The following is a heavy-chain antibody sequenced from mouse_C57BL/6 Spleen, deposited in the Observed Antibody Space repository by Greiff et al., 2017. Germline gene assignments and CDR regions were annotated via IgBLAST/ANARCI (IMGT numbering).Heavy chain of an antibody. D-gene: IGHD1-1*01. CDR3: ARGDNDYGSSWYFDV. V-gene: IGHV1-7*01. CDR2: INPSSGYT. Sequence: QVQLQQSGAELVKPGASVKLSCKASGYTFTSYWMHWVKQRPGQGLEWIGYINPSSGYTKYNQKFKDKATLTEDKSSSTAYMQLSSLTYEDSAVYYCARGDNDYGSSWYFDVWGTGTTVTVTS. CDR1: GYTFTSYW. J-gene: IGHJ1*03.